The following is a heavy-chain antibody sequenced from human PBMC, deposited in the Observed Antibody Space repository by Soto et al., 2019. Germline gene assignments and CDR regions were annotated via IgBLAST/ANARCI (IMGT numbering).Heavy chain of an antibody. CDR3: ARGATGYSSGWSPHDAFDI. Sequence: PSQTLSLTCVISGDSVSSNSAAWNWIRQSPSRGLEWLGRTYYRSKWYNDYAVSVKSRITINPDTSKNQFSLQLNSVTPEDTAVYYCARGATGYSSGWSPHDAFDIWGQGTMVTGSS. CDR1: GDSVSSNSAA. J-gene: IGHJ3*02. D-gene: IGHD6-19*01. CDR2: TYYRSKWYN. V-gene: IGHV6-1*01.